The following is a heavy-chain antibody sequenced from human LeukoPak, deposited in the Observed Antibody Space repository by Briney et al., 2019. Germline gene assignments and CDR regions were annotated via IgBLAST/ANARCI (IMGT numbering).Heavy chain of an antibody. D-gene: IGHD1-26*01. CDR3: AKDRVVGATKEDWFDP. Sequence: GGSLRLSCAASGFTFSSYGMHWVRQAPGKGLEWVAFIRYDGSNKYYADSVKGRFTISRHNSKNTLYLQMNSLRAEHTAVYYCAKDRVVGATKEDWFDPWGQGTLVTVSS. J-gene: IGHJ5*02. CDR2: IRYDGSNK. CDR1: GFTFSSYG. V-gene: IGHV3-30*02.